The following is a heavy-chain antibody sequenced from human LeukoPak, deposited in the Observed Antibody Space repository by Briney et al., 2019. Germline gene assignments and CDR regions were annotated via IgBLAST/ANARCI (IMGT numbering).Heavy chain of an antibody. D-gene: IGHD3-16*01. J-gene: IGHJ4*02. Sequence: SETLSLTCTVSGFSISSGYHWGWIRQPPGKGLNWTGSVYHSGTTYYNPSLKSRVTISVDTSRNQVSLNLKSVTAADTAVYYCARLTYDTTDYWGQGTLVTVSS. CDR1: GFSISSGYH. V-gene: IGHV4-38-2*02. CDR2: VYHSGTT. CDR3: ARLTYDTTDY.